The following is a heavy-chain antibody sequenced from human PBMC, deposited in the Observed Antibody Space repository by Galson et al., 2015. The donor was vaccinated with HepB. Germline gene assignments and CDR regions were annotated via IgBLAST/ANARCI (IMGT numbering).Heavy chain of an antibody. V-gene: IGHV3-15*07. CDR2: IKSKTDGGTT. J-gene: IGHJ3*02. Sequence: SLRLSCAASGVSFSNAWMNWVRQAPGKGLEWVGRIKSKTDGGTTDYAAPAKGRFTISRDDSKNVLYLQMNGLRTEDTAVYYCTTDRYNDFWSGYYNLHGAFDIWGQGTMVTVSS. CDR3: TTDRYNDFWSGYYNLHGAFDI. CDR1: GVSFSNAW. D-gene: IGHD3-3*01.